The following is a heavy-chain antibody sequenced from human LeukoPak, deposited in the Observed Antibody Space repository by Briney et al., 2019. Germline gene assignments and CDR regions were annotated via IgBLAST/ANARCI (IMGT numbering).Heavy chain of an antibody. J-gene: IGHJ4*02. V-gene: IGHV3-11*06. CDR1: GFTFSDYY. CDR2: ISSSSSYT. CDR3: ARNGGYSNYYFDY. D-gene: IGHD5-18*01. Sequence: GGSLRLSCAASGFTFSDYYMSWIRQAPGKGLEWVSYISSSSSYTNYADSVKGRFTISRDNAKNSLYLQMKSLRAEGTAVYYCARNGGYSNYYFDYWGQGTLVTVSS.